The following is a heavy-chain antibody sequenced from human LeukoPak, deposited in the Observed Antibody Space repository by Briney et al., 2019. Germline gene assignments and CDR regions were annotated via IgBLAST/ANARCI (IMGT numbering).Heavy chain of an antibody. CDR2: IYPSGTT. CDR3: ARVGGYMDV. Sequence: PSETLSLTCTVSGYSISSGYYWGCSRQPPGKRLEWIGNIYPSGTTYYNPSLKTRVTISVDTSKNTFYLKMSSVTAADTAVYYCARVGGYMDVWGKGTTVSVSS. J-gene: IGHJ6*03. D-gene: IGHD3-16*01. V-gene: IGHV4-38-2*02. CDR1: GYSISSGYY.